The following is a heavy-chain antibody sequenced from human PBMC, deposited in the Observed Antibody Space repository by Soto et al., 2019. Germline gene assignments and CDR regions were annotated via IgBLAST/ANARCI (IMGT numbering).Heavy chain of an antibody. D-gene: IGHD3-22*01. CDR1: GYTFTSYG. J-gene: IGHJ4*02. Sequence: ASVKVSCKASGYTFTSYGITWARQAPGRGLELLGWISCYNHDTIYAQKVQGRLSMATDTSTSTAYMELRSLRSEDTAVYYCARGSGYYYWDDYWGQGTLVTVSS. CDR2: ISCYNHDT. CDR3: ARGSGYYYWDDY. V-gene: IGHV1-18*01.